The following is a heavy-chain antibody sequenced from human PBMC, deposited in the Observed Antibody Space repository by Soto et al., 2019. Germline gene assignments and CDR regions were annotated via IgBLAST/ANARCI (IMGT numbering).Heavy chain of an antibody. J-gene: IGHJ4*02. D-gene: IGHD1-1*01. V-gene: IGHV3-33*01. CDR3: ARGSSPPVP. Sequence: GGSLRLSCAASGFTFSGHGMHWVRQAPGKGLEWVTFIWYDGSNKHYVDSVKGRFTISRDNAKNSLYLQMNSLRAEDTAVYYCARGSSPPVPWGQGTLVTVSS. CDR2: IWYDGSNK. CDR1: GFTFSGHG.